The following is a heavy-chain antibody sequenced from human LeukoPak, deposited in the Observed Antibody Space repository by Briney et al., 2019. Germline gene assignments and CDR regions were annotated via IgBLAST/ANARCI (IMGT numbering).Heavy chain of an antibody. CDR1: GFTFSSYG. J-gene: IGHJ4*02. Sequence: GGSLRLSCAASGFTFSSYGMSWVRQAPGKGLEWASAISGSGGSTYYADSVKGRFTISRDNSKNTLYLQMNSLRAEDTAVYYCAKEDYYDSSGYYSGSDFDYWGQGTLVTVSS. D-gene: IGHD3-22*01. CDR2: ISGSGGST. V-gene: IGHV3-23*01. CDR3: AKEDYYDSSGYYSGSDFDY.